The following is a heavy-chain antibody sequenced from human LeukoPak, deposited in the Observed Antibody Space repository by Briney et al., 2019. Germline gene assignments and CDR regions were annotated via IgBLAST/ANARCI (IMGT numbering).Heavy chain of an antibody. CDR1: GGSISSSY. CDR2: IYTSGST. D-gene: IGHD6-13*01. Sequence: SETLSLTCTVSGGSISSSYWNWIRQPAGKGLEWIGRIYTSGSTTYNPSLKSRVTMSVDTSKNQFSLKLTSVTAADTAVHYCARGFSAAAALYFDYWGQGTLVTVSS. V-gene: IGHV4-4*07. CDR3: ARGFSAAAALYFDY. J-gene: IGHJ4*02.